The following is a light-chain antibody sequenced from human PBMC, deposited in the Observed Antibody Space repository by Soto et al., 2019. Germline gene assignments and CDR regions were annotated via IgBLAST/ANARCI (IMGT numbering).Light chain of an antibody. CDR1: QSVSNNY. Sequence: EIVLTQSPGTLSLSPGERATLSCRASQSVSNNYLAWYQQKPGQAPRLLIYGASSRATGIPDSFSGGGSGTDFTLTISRLEPEDFAVYYCQHYGSSPYTFGQGTK. V-gene: IGKV3-20*01. CDR2: GAS. J-gene: IGKJ2*01. CDR3: QHYGSSPYT.